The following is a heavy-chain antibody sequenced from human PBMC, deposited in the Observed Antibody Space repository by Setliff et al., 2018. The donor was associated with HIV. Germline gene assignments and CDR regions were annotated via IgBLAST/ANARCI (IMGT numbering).Heavy chain of an antibody. D-gene: IGHD3-3*01. CDR3: ARDLGSITIFGVVIQGAFDM. J-gene: IGHJ3*02. CDR2: INPSGGST. CDR1: GYTFVSDY. V-gene: IGHV1-46*01. Sequence: GASVKVSCKASGYTFVSDYRHWVRQAPGQGPEWMGIINPSGGSTNYAQKFQGRVTMTRDTSTSTVYMELSSLRFEDTAVYYCARDLGSITIFGVVIQGAFDMWGQGTMVTVSS.